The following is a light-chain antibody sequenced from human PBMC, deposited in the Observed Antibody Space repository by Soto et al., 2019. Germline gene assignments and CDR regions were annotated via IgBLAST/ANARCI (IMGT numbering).Light chain of an antibody. V-gene: IGKV3-20*01. CDR3: QHYGSSPET. Sequence: EIVLTQSPGTLSLSPGERATLSRRASQSVSSSYLAWYQQKPGQAPRLLIYGASGRATGIPDRFSGSGSGTDFTLPISRLEPEDFAVYYCQHYGSSPETFGQGTKVEIK. CDR2: GAS. CDR1: QSVSSSY. J-gene: IGKJ1*01.